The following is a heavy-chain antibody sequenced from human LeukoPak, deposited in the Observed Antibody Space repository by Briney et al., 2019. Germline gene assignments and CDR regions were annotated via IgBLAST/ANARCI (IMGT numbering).Heavy chain of an antibody. CDR2: INPNSGGT. V-gene: IGHV1-2*02. CDR3: ARVYSGSYQRLGY. Sequence: ASVKVSCKASGYTFTGYYMHWVRQAPGQGLEWMGWINPNSGGTNYAQKFQGRVTMTRDTSISTAYMELSRLRSDDTAVYYCARVYSGSYQRLGYWGQGTLVTVSS. D-gene: IGHD1-26*01. CDR1: GYTFTGYY. J-gene: IGHJ4*02.